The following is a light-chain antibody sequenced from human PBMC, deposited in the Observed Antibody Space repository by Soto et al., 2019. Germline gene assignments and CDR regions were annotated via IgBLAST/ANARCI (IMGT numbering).Light chain of an antibody. CDR3: QQYNSYSWT. V-gene: IGKV1-5*01. CDR1: QSISSW. Sequence: DIQMTQSPSTLSASVGDRVTITCRASQSISSWLAWYQQKPGKAPKLLIYDASSLESGVPSRFSGSGSRTEFTLTISSLQPDDFANYYCQQYNSYSWTFGQGTKVEI. CDR2: DAS. J-gene: IGKJ1*01.